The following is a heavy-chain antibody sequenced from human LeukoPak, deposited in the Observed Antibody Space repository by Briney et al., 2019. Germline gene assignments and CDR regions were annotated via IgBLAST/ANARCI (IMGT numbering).Heavy chain of an antibody. Sequence: GGSLRLSCAASGFTFSSYGMHWVRQAPGKGLEWVAVISYDGSNKYYADSVKGRFTISRDNSKNTLYLQMNSLRAEDTAVYYCAKDLHTTYGMDVWGQGTTVTVSS. CDR3: AKDLHTTYGMDV. D-gene: IGHD1-1*01. CDR1: GFTFSSYG. J-gene: IGHJ6*02. V-gene: IGHV3-30*18. CDR2: ISYDGSNK.